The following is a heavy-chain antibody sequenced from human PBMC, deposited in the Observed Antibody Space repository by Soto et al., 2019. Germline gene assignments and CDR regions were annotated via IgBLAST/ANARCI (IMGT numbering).Heavy chain of an antibody. Sequence: PSETLSLTCTVSGGSISSSSYYWGWIRQPPGKGLEWIGSIYYSGSTYYNPSLKSRVTISVDTSKNQFSLKLSSVTAADTAVYYCSTIPCGGDCFTDYWGQGTLVTVSS. CDR3: STIPCGGDCFTDY. CDR2: IYYSGST. J-gene: IGHJ4*02. CDR1: GGSISSSSYY. D-gene: IGHD2-21*02. V-gene: IGHV4-39*01.